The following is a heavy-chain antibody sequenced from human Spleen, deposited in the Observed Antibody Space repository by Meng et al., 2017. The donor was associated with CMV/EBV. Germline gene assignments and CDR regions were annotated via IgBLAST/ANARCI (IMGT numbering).Heavy chain of an antibody. CDR3: ARGIFFVIAAAYNWFDP. Sequence: SGYTFTSYYMHWVRQAPGQGLEWMGIINPSGGSTSYAQKFQGRVTMTRDTSTSTVYMELSSLRSEDTAVYYCARGIFFVIAAAYNWFDPWGQGTLVTVS. V-gene: IGHV1-46*01. D-gene: IGHD6-13*01. CDR1: GYTFTSYY. J-gene: IGHJ5*02. CDR2: INPSGGST.